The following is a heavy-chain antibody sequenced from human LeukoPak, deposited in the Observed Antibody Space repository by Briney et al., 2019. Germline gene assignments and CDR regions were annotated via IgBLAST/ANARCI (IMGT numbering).Heavy chain of an antibody. V-gene: IGHV4-34*01. CDR3: ASERLYYYYGMDV. CDR1: GGSFSGYY. Sequence: KTSETLSLTCAVYGGSFSGYYWSWIRQPPGKGLEWIGEINHSGSTNYNPSLKSRVTISVDTSKNQFSLKLSSVTAADTAVYYCASERLYYYYGMDVWGQGTTVTVSS. CDR2: INHSGST. J-gene: IGHJ6*02.